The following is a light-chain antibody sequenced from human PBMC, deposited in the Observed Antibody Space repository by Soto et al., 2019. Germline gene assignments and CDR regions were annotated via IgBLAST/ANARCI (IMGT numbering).Light chain of an antibody. CDR3: QQYGVSPRT. Sequence: EIVLTQSPATLSLSAGERAALSCRASQDVTGNLVAWYQQRPGQAPRLLIYGTSARATGLPDRFTGSGGGTAFTLTISRLEPEDFAVYYCQQYGVSPRTFGQGTTVEL. CDR2: GTS. V-gene: IGKV3-20*01. J-gene: IGKJ1*01. CDR1: QDVTGNL.